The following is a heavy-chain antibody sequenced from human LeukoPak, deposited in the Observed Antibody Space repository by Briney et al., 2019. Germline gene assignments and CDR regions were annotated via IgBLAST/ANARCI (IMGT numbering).Heavy chain of an antibody. CDR2: IYYSGST. CDR1: GGSISSYY. CDR3: ARTYSGSYLEYFQH. Sequence: SETLSLTCTVSGGSISSYYWSWIRQPPGKGLEWIGYIYYSGSTNYNPSLKSRVTISVDTSKNQFSLRLSSVTAADTAVYYCARTYSGSYLEYFQHWGQGTLVTVSS. V-gene: IGHV4-59*12. D-gene: IGHD1-26*01. J-gene: IGHJ1*01.